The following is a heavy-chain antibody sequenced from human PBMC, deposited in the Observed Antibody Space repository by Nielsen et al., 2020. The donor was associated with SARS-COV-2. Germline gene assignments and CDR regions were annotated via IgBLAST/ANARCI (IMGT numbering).Heavy chain of an antibody. CDR3: AKAGSGSYYVSVDY. CDR2: ISWNSGSI. Sequence: GGSLRLSCAASGFTFDDYAMHWVRQAPGKGLEWVSGISWNSGSIGYADSVKGRLTISRDNAKNSLYLQMNSLRAEDTALYYCAKAGSGSYYVSVDYWGQGTLVTVSS. V-gene: IGHV3-9*01. D-gene: IGHD3-10*01. CDR1: GFTFDDYA. J-gene: IGHJ4*02.